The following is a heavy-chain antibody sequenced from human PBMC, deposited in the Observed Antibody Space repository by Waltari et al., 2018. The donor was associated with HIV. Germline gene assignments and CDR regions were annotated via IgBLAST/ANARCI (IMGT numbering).Heavy chain of an antibody. CDR1: EYPFPHSY. Sequence: QVQLVQSGAEVKKPGASVTVPCKASEYPFPHSYITWLRQAPGQGLEWMGWISPSTGATTYAQKFLHRITVTRDTSITTVYMELSSLTSDDTATYYCARENSDSGDGSWFDPWGQGTLVTVSS. CDR2: ISPSTGAT. CDR3: ARENSDSGDGSWFDP. D-gene: IGHD2-21*02. J-gene: IGHJ5*02. V-gene: IGHV1-2*02.